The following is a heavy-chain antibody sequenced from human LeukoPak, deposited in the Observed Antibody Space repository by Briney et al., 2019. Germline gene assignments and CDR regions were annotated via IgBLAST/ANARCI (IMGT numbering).Heavy chain of an antibody. CDR3: VRGGESTWS. J-gene: IGHJ5*02. CDR1: GFTFSSYG. Sequence: GGSLRLSCGASGFTFSSYGMHWVRQAPGKGLEWVAFIRYDGSNEYYANSVKGRFTISRDNSKNTLFLQMNSLRAEDTAVYYCVRGGESTWSWGQGTLVTVSS. D-gene: IGHD2-15*01. CDR2: IRYDGSNE. V-gene: IGHV3-30*02.